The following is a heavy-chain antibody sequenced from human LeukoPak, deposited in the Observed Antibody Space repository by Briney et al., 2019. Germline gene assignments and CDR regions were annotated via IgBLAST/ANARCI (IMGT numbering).Heavy chain of an antibody. J-gene: IGHJ4*02. Sequence: GGSLRLSCAASGFTFSNAWMSWVRQAPGKGLEWVGRIKSKTDGGTTDYAAPVKGRFTIPRDDSKNTLYLQMNSLKTEDTAVYYCTTIDSSGWYYFDYWGQGTLVTVSS. CDR1: GFTFSNAW. CDR2: IKSKTDGGTT. CDR3: TTIDSSGWYYFDY. D-gene: IGHD6-19*01. V-gene: IGHV3-15*01.